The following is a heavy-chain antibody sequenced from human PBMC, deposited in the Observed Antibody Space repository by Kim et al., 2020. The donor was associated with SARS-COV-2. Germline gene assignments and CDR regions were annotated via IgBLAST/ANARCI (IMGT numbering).Heavy chain of an antibody. CDR3: ARDLYGFGSGTHDAFDI. CDR1: GFTFSSYA. Sequence: GGSLRLSCAASGFTFSSYAMHWVRQAPGKGLEWVAVISYDGSNKYYADSVKGRFTISRDNSKNTLYLQMNSLRAEDTAVYYCARDLYGFGSGTHDAFDIWGQGTMVTVSS. CDR2: ISYDGSNK. J-gene: IGHJ3*02. V-gene: IGHV3-30*04. D-gene: IGHD3-10*01.